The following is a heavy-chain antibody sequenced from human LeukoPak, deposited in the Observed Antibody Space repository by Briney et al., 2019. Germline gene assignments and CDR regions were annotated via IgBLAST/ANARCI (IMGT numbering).Heavy chain of an antibody. Sequence: GGSLRLSCAASGFTFSNYGMHWVRQVPGKGLEWVAFIPYDGSNKYYADSLKGRFTISRDNSKNTLYLQMNSLRAEDTAIYYCAKDICGGDCYPHGGYWGQGTLVTVSS. D-gene: IGHD2-21*01. CDR3: AKDICGGDCYPHGGY. CDR1: GFTFSNYG. V-gene: IGHV3-30*02. J-gene: IGHJ4*02. CDR2: IPYDGSNK.